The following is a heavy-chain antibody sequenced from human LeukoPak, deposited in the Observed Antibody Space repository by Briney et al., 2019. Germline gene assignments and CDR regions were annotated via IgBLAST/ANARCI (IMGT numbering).Heavy chain of an antibody. Sequence: GGSLRLSCAASGFTFSSYWMSWVRQAPGKGLEWVANIKQDGSEKYYVDSMEGRFTISRDNAKNSLYLQMNSLRAEDTAVYYCAKDFPSLMVRGVQYYFDYWGQGTLVTVSS. J-gene: IGHJ4*02. CDR1: GFTFSSYW. CDR3: AKDFPSLMVRGVQYYFDY. CDR2: IKQDGSEK. V-gene: IGHV3-7*01. D-gene: IGHD3-10*01.